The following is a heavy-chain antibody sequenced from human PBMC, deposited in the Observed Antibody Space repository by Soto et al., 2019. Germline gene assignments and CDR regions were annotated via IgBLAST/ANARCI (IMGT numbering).Heavy chain of an antibody. V-gene: IGHV1-69*01. J-gene: IGHJ6*02. CDR3: ARDNTMVRGVQLGYYYYYGMDV. CDR2: IIPIFGTA. Sequence: QVQLVQSGAEVKKPGSSVKVSCKASGGTFSSYAISWVRQAPGQGLEWMGGIIPIFGTANYAQKFQGRVTITADESTSTAYMALSSLRSEDTAVYYCARDNTMVRGVQLGYYYYYGMDVWGQGTTVTVSS. CDR1: GGTFSSYA. D-gene: IGHD3-10*01.